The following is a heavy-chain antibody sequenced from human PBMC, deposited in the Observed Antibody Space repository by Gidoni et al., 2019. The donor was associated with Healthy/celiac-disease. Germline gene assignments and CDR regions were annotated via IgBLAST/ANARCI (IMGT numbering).Heavy chain of an antibody. J-gene: IGHJ4*02. CDR1: GGSFSGYY. D-gene: IGHD4-17*01. Sequence: QVQLQQWGAGLLKPSETLSLTCAVYGGSFSGYYWSCIRHPPGKGLAWIGEINQSGSTNYNPSLKSRVTISVDTSKNQFSLKLSSVTAADTAVYYCARAETTVTSLDYWGQGTLVTVSS. CDR2: INQSGST. V-gene: IGHV4-34*01. CDR3: ARAETTVTSLDY.